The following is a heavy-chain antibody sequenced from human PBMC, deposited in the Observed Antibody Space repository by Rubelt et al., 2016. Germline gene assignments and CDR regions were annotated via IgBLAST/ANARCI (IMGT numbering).Heavy chain of an antibody. J-gene: IGHJ5*02. Sequence: VGSLRLSCAASGFSFNTYAMSWVRQAPGKGLEWVSAISGSAGMTYYSDSVKGRFTISRDNSKNTLYLQMNSLRAEDTAVYYCSRDVAAGLDHWGQGTLVTVSS. CDR3: SRDVAAGLDH. V-gene: IGHV3-23*01. CDR2: ISGSAGMT. CDR1: GFSFNTYA.